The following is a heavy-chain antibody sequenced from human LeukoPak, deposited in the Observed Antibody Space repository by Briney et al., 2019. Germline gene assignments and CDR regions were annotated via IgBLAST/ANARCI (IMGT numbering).Heavy chain of an antibody. CDR2: INPSGGST. V-gene: IGHV1-46*01. Sequence: GASVKVSCKASGYTFTSYYMHWVRQAPGQGLEWMGIINPSGGSTHYAQKFQGRVTMTRDTSTSTVYMELSSLRSEDTAVCYCARVEEVGFDAFDIWGQGTMVTVSS. J-gene: IGHJ3*02. CDR3: ARVEEVGFDAFDI. D-gene: IGHD1-26*01. CDR1: GYTFTSYY.